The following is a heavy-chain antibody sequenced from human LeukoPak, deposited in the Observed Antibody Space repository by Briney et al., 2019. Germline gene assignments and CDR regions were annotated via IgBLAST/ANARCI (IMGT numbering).Heavy chain of an antibody. V-gene: IGHV7-4-1*02. D-gene: IGHD5-12*01. CDR3: ARGRIVATIEAGFDY. J-gene: IGHJ4*02. CDR1: GYTFTSYA. Sequence: GASVKVSCKASGYTFTSYAMNWVRQAPGQGLEWMGWINTNTGNPTYAQGFTGRFVFSLDTSVSTAYLRISSLKAEDTAVYYCARGRIVATIEAGFDYWGQGTLVTVSS. CDR2: INTNTGNP.